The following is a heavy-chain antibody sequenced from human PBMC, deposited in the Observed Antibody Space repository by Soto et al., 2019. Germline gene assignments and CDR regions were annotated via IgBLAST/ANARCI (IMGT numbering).Heavy chain of an antibody. V-gene: IGHV4-39*01. CDR2: IYYSGST. CDR3: ARTLVGATTLDY. Sequence: SETLSLTCTVSGGSISSSCYYWGWIRQPPGKGLEWIGSIYYSGSTYYNPSLKSRVTISVDTSKNQFSLKLSSVTAADTAAYYCARTLVGATTLDYWGQGTLVTVSS. J-gene: IGHJ4*02. CDR1: GGSISSSCYY. D-gene: IGHD1-26*01.